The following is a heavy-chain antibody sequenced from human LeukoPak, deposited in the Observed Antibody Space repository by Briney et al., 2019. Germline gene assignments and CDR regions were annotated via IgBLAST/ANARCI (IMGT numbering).Heavy chain of an antibody. V-gene: IGHV4-59*01. CDR1: GVSISSYY. CDR2: IYYSGST. CDR3: ARALQPGVYAFDI. D-gene: IGHD6-13*01. J-gene: IGHJ3*02. Sequence: SETLSLTCTVSGVSISSYYWTWIRQPPGEGLEWIGYIYYSGSTSYNPSLKSRVTISVDTSKNQFSLKLSSVTAADTAVYYCARALQPGVYAFDIWGQGTMVTVSS.